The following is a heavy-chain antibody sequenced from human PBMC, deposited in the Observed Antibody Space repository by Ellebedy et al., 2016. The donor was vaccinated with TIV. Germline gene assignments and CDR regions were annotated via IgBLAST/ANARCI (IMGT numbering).Heavy chain of an antibody. CDR1: GYSFTDYY. D-gene: IGHD1-7*01. CDR2: INPTGTYI. V-gene: IGHV1-46*01. CDR3: ATDRGLRHTSAWHYYFDP. J-gene: IGHJ5*02. Sequence: ASVTVSCXASGYSFTDYYMHWVRQAPGQGLEWMGIINPTGTYIRYAQKFQGRVTITADKSTSTAYMELNSLRSEDTAMYYCATDRGLRHTSAWHYYFDPWGQGTLVTVSS.